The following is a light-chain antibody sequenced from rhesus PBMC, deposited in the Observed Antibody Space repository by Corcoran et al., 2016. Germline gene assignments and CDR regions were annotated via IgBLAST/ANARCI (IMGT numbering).Light chain of an antibody. V-gene: IGKV2-91*01. Sequence: DIVMTQTPLSLAVTPGEPVSISCRASQSLLHSNGYTYLYWYLQKPGQSPQLLMFFASHRASGVPDRFTCSGSGSDFTLEISRVEAGDIGIYYCLQGTQLPFTFGPGTKLDIK. CDR1: QSLLHSNGYTY. J-gene: IGKJ3*01. CDR3: LQGTQLPFT. CDR2: FAS.